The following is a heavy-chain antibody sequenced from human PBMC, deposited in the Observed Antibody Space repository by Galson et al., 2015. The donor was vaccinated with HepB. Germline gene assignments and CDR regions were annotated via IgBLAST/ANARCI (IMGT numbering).Heavy chain of an antibody. Sequence: SLRLSCAASGFTFSSYWMHWVRQAPGKGLVWVSRINSDGSSTSYADSVKGRFTISRDNSKNTLYLQMNSLRAEDTAVYCCVMTGENTDAFDIWGQGTMVTVSS. CDR3: VMTGENTDAFDI. CDR2: INSDGSST. J-gene: IGHJ3*02. CDR1: GFTFSSYW. V-gene: IGHV3-74*01. D-gene: IGHD1-14*01.